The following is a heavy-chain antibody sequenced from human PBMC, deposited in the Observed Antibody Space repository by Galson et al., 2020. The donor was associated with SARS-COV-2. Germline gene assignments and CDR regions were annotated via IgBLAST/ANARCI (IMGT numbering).Heavy chain of an antibody. V-gene: IGHV1-2*02. D-gene: IGHD6-13*01. J-gene: IGHJ4*02. CDR1: GYTFSDYY. CDR3: ARDRISAPDDFDY. Sequence: APVKVSCKASGYTFSDYYMHWVRQAPGQGLEWMGWINPNSGGTNYAPRFQGRVTMTGDTSISTAYMELKNLRSDDTAVYYCARDRISAPDDFDYWGQGTLVSVSS. CDR2: INPNSGGT.